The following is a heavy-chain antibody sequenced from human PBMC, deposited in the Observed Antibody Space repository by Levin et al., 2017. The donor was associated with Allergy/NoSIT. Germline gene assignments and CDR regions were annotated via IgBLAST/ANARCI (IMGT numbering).Heavy chain of an antibody. D-gene: IGHD1-26*01. CDR1: GGSISSSSHY. Sequence: SQTLSLTCTVSGGSISSSSHYWAWIRQPPGKGLEWIGHIYYSGSTYTNPSLKSRVTMSVDTSKNQFSLKLSFVTAADTPLFYCASSAGGYNYHGMDVWGQGTSVTVSS. J-gene: IGHJ6*02. CDR2: IYYSGST. CDR3: ASSAGGYNYHGMDV. V-gene: IGHV4-39*07.